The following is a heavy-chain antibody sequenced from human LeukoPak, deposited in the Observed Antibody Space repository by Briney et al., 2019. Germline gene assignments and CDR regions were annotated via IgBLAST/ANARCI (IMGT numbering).Heavy chain of an antibody. D-gene: IGHD5-24*01. J-gene: IGHJ4*02. CDR1: GFTFSGYA. V-gene: IGHV3-23*01. Sequence: PGGSLRLSCATSGFTFSGYAMNWVRQAPGKGLEWASRISDSGGTIHHADSVQGRFTMSRDNSKNTLYLQMNSLRAEDTAVYYCAKSREGYYFDYWGQGTLVTVSS. CDR2: ISDSGGTI. CDR3: AKSREGYYFDY.